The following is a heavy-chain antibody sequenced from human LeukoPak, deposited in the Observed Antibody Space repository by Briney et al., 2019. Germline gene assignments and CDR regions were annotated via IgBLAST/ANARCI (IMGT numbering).Heavy chain of an antibody. CDR3: ARLGYCSGGSCYTRELSSFDP. Sequence: PSETLSLTCTVSSGSISSSSYYWGWIRQPPGKGLEWIGSIYYTGGSTYYNPSLKSRVTISVDTSKNHFSLKLSSVTAADTAVYYCARLGYCSGGSCYTRELSSFDPWGQGTLVTVSS. J-gene: IGHJ5*02. CDR1: SGSISSSSYY. D-gene: IGHD2-15*01. CDR2: IYYTGGST. V-gene: IGHV4-39*02.